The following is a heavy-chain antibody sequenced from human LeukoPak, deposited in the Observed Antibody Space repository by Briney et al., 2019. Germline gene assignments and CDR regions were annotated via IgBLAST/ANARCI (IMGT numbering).Heavy chain of an antibody. CDR1: GFTFSSHA. V-gene: IGHV3-23*01. CDR3: AKDHGRDYYGSGRYDY. CDR2: ISGSGGST. D-gene: IGHD3-10*01. J-gene: IGHJ4*02. Sequence: GGSLRLSCAASGFTFSSHAMSWVRQAPGKGLEWVSAISGSGGSTYYAESVKGRFTISRDNSKNTLYLQMNSLRAEDTAVYYCAKDHGRDYYGSGRYDYWGQGTLVTVSS.